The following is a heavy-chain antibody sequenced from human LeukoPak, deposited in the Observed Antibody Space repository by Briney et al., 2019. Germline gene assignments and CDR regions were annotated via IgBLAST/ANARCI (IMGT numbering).Heavy chain of an antibody. CDR2: ISGSGDNP. V-gene: IGHV3-23*01. Sequence: PGGSLRPSCVGSGFTFSSYAMCWVRQAPGKGLEWVSAISGSGDNPYYADSVKGRFTISRDNSKNTLYLQMNSLRAEDTAIYYCAKDTIRYYDSSGYPDAFDIWGQGTMVTVSS. CDR3: AKDTIRYYDSSGYPDAFDI. D-gene: IGHD3-22*01. J-gene: IGHJ3*02. CDR1: GFTFSSYA.